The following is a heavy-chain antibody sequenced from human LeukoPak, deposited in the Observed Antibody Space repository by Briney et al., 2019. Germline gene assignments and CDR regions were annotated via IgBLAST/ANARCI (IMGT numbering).Heavy chain of an antibody. CDR3: ARGDYYDSSGYYYGFDY. CDR2: ISSSSSTI. Sequence: PGGSLRLSCAASGFAFSSYSMNWVRQAPGKGLEWVSYISSSSSTIYYADSVKGRFTISRDNAKNSLYLQMNSLRAEDTAVYYCARGDYYDSSGYYYGFDYWGQGTLVTVSS. V-gene: IGHV3-48*04. D-gene: IGHD3-22*01. CDR1: GFAFSSYS. J-gene: IGHJ4*02.